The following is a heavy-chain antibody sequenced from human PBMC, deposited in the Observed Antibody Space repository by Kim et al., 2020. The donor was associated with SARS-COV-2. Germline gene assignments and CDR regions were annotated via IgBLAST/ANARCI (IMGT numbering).Heavy chain of an antibody. D-gene: IGHD1-26*01. J-gene: IGHJ6*02. CDR3: VPLWDPYYMDV. Sequence: YIYYQDSVKGRFTIARDNARNSLYLQLNSLRAEDTAVDYCVPLWDPYYMDVWGQGTTVTVSS. V-gene: IGHV3-21*01. CDR2: YI.